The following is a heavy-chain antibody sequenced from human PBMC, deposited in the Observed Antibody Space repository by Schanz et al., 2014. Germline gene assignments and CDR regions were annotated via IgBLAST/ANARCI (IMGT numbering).Heavy chain of an antibody. CDR2: ISSSSSYI. D-gene: IGHD5-12*01. Sequence: EVQLVESGGGLVKPGGSLRLSCAASGFTFSSYGMNWVRQAPGKGLEWVSYISSSSSYIYYADSMKGRFTISRDNAKNSLYLQMNSLRAEDTALYFCARDEGRDGYNLAFDVWGQGTLVTVSS. J-gene: IGHJ3*01. V-gene: IGHV3-21*04. CDR3: ARDEGRDGYNLAFDV. CDR1: GFTFSSYG.